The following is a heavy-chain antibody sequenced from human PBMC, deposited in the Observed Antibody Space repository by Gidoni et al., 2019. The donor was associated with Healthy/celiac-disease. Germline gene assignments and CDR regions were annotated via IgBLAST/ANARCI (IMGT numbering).Heavy chain of an antibody. V-gene: IGHV3-11*06. CDR3: ARDWIAVAGHDY. CDR1: GFTFSDYY. J-gene: IGHJ4*02. CDR2: ISSSSSYT. Sequence: QVQLVESGGGLVKPGGSLRLSCAASGFTFSDYYMSWIRQAPGKGLEWVSYISSSSSYTNYADSVKGRFTISRDNAKNSLYLQMNSLRAEDTAVYYCARDWIAVAGHDYWGQGTLVTVSS. D-gene: IGHD6-19*01.